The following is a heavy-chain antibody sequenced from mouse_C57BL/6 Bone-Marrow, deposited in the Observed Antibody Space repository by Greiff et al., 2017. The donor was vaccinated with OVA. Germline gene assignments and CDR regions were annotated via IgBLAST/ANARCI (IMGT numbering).Heavy chain of an antibody. CDR3: ARICPYYYGSGYGY. V-gene: IGHV5-6*01. Sequence: EVKLVESGGDLVKPGGSLKLSCAASGFTFSSYGMSWVRQTPDQRLEWVATISSGGSYTYYPDSVKGRFTISRDNAKNTLYLQMSSLKSEDTAMYYCARICPYYYGSGYGYWGQGTTLTVSS. CDR2: ISSGGSYT. CDR1: GFTFSSYG. D-gene: IGHD1-1*01. J-gene: IGHJ2*01.